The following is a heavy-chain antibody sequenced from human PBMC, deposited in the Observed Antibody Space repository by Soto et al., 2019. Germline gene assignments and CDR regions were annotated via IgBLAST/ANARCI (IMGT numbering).Heavy chain of an antibody. Sequence: GGSLRLSCAASWFNFSSFAITWVRQAPGKGLEWVSTISSSGGSTYFADSVQGRFTISRDNSKNTLYLQMNSLRAEDTAIYYFAKDEDWFDPWGQGTLVTVSS. CDR3: AKDEDWFDP. J-gene: IGHJ5*02. V-gene: IGHV3-23*01. CDR2: ISSSGGST. CDR1: WFNFSSFA.